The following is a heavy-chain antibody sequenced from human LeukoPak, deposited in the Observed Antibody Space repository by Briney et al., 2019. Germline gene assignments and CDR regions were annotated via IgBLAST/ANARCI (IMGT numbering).Heavy chain of an antibody. CDR2: IRDSGSST. CDR1: GFTFSSYA. Sequence: HAGGSLRLSCAASGFTFSSYAMSWVRQAPVKGLEWVSAIRDSGSSTHYADSVKGRFTTSRDNSKNTLFLQMNSLRAEDTAIYYCAKYGPQDSGSSHFDYWGQGALVTVSS. J-gene: IGHJ4*02. CDR3: AKYGPQDSGSSHFDY. V-gene: IGHV3-23*01. D-gene: IGHD1-26*01.